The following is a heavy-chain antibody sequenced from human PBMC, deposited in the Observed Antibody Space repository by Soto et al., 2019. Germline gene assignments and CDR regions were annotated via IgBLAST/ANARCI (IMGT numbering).Heavy chain of an antibody. J-gene: IGHJ4*02. Sequence: GGSLRLSCAASGFSFSSYTMDWVRQAPGKGLQWVSSISITGSYIYYADSVKGRFAISRDNAQNSLYLHMNSLRGEDTAVYYCARGAIRGYSYGHSDYWGQGTLVTVSS. CDR2: ISITGSYI. CDR3: ARGAIRGYSYGHSDY. V-gene: IGHV3-21*01. D-gene: IGHD5-18*01. CDR1: GFSFSSYT.